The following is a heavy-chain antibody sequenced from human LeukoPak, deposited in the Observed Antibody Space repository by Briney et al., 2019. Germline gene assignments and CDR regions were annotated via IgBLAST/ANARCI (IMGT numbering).Heavy chain of an antibody. J-gene: IGHJ4*02. CDR2: ITSSSTV. V-gene: IGHV3-48*04. Sequence: PGGSLRLSCAASGFTFSNYSVNWVRQAPGKGLEWVSYITSSSTVYYAGSVKGRFTISRDNAKNSLFLQMNSLRAEATAVHYCARDYCSGPKCYFIDYWGQGALVTVSS. CDR3: ARDYCSGPKCYFIDY. CDR1: GFTFSNYS. D-gene: IGHD2-15*01.